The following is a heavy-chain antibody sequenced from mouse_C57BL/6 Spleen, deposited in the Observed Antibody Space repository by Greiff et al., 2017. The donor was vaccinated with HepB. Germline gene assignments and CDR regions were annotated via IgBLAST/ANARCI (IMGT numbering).Heavy chain of an antibody. CDR3: ARQIYDGYSYYAMDY. D-gene: IGHD2-3*01. CDR2: INPNNGGT. J-gene: IGHJ4*01. Sequence: EVQLQQSGPELVKPGASVKMSCKASGYTFTDYNMHWVKQSHGKSLEWIGYINPNNGGTSYNQKFKGKATLTVNKSSSTAYMELRSLTSEGSAVYYCARQIYDGYSYYAMDYWGQGTSVTVSS. CDR1: GYTFTDYN. V-gene: IGHV1-22*01.